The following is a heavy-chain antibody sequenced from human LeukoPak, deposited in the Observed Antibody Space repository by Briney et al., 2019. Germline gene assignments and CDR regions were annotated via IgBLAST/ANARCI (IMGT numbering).Heavy chain of an antibody. J-gene: IGHJ6*03. CDR2: ISWNSGNI. CDR3: AIDISTHYYYYMDV. D-gene: IGHD2-2*01. CDR1: GFTFDDYA. Sequence: PGGSLRLSCVASGFTFDDYAMHWVRQAPGKGLEWVSGISWNSGNIDYADSVKGRFTISRDNAKNSLYLQMNSLRAEDTAFYYCAIDISTHYYYYMDVWGKGTTVTVSS. V-gene: IGHV3-9*01.